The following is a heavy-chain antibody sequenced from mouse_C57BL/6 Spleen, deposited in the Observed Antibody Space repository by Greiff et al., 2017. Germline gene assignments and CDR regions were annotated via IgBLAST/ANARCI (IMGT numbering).Heavy chain of an antibody. Sequence: VHVKQSGAELVRPGASVKLSCTASGFNIKDDYMHWVKQRPEQGLEWIGWIDPENGDTEYASKFQGKATITADTSSNTAYLQLSSLTSEDTAVYYCTTGLRPAWFAYWGQGTLVTVSA. J-gene: IGHJ3*01. D-gene: IGHD2-4*01. CDR2: IDPENGDT. CDR3: TTGLRPAWFAY. V-gene: IGHV14-4*01. CDR1: GFNIKDDY.